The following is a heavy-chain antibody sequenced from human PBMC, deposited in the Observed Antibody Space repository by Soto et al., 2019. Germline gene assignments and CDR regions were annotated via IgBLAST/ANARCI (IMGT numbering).Heavy chain of an antibody. CDR2: INAGNGNT. D-gene: IGHD6-19*01. Sequence: ASVKVSCKASGYAFTSYAMHWVRQAPGQRLEWMGWINAGNGNTKYSQKFQGRVTITRDTSASTAYMELSSLRSEDTAVYYCARLKGSGWYYYYDGMDVWGQGTTVTVSS. CDR3: ARLKGSGWYYYYDGMDV. J-gene: IGHJ6*02. V-gene: IGHV1-3*01. CDR1: GYAFTSYA.